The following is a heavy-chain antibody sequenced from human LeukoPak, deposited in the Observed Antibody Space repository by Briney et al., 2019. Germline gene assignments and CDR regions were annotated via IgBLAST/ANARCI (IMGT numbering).Heavy chain of an antibody. CDR2: IKSKTDGGTT. CDR1: GFTFSNAW. J-gene: IGHJ4*02. V-gene: IGHV3-15*01. CDR3: AKKGGFSYGDPFDY. D-gene: IGHD5-18*01. Sequence: PGGSLRLSCAASGFTFSNAWMSWVRQAPGKGLEWVGRIKSKTDGGTTDYAAPVKGRFTISRDDSKNTLYLQMNSLRAEDTAVYHCAKKGGFSYGDPFDYWGQGTLVTVSS.